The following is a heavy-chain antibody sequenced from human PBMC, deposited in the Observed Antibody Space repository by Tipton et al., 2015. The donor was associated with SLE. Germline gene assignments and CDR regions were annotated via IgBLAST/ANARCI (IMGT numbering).Heavy chain of an antibody. CDR3: AREHTIFGVVTSSFDY. CDR1: GFTFSSYA. V-gene: IGHV3-7*01. CDR2: IKQDGSEK. Sequence: GSLRLSCAASGFTFSSYAMHWVRQAPGKGLEWVANIKQDGSEKYYVDSVKGRFTISRDNAKNSLYLQMNSLRAEDTAVYYCAREHTIFGVVTSSFDYWGQGTLVTVSS. D-gene: IGHD3-3*01. J-gene: IGHJ4*02.